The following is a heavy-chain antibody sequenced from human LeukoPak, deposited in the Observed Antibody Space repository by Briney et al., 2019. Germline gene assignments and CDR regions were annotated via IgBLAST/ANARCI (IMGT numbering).Heavy chain of an antibody. D-gene: IGHD3-22*01. CDR2: INHSGST. CDR1: GGSFSGYY. J-gene: IGHJ3*02. V-gene: IGHV4-34*01. Sequence: PSETLSLTCAVYGGSFSGYYWSWIRQPPGKGLEWIGEINHSGSTNYNPSLKSRVTISVDTSKNQFPLKLSSVTAADTAVYYCARVWYYYDSSGYYSDAFDIWGQGTMVTVSS. CDR3: ARVWYYYDSSGYYSDAFDI.